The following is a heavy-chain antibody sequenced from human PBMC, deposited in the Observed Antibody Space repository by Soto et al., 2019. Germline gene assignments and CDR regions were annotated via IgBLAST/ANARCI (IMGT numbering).Heavy chain of an antibody. CDR1: GFTFSGSA. CDR2: IRSKANSYAT. V-gene: IGHV3-73*01. D-gene: IGHD3-9*01. Sequence: GGSLRLSCAASGFTFSGSAMHWVRQASGKGLEWVGRIRSKANSYATAYAASVKGRFTISRDDSKYTALLQMNSLKTEDTAVYYCTRPYPYDILTGYYGEYYYYYMDVWGKGTTVTVSS. CDR3: TRPYPYDILTGYYGEYYYYYMDV. J-gene: IGHJ6*03.